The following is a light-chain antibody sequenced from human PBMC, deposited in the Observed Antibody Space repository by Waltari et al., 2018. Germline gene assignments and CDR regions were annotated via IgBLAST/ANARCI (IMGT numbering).Light chain of an antibody. V-gene: IGKV3-15*01. CDR1: QSVSSN. CDR2: VAS. Sequence: EIVMTQSPATLSVSPGERATLSCRASQSVSSNLAWYQQKPGQAPRLLIYVASTRATGIKARFSSSGSRTRFTQTIRSLQSEDFAVYYCQQYNNLWTFGQGTKVEIK. J-gene: IGKJ1*01. CDR3: QQYNNLWT.